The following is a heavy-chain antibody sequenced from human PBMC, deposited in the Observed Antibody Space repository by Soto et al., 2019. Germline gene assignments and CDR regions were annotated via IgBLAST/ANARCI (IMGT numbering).Heavy chain of an antibody. CDR3: AREMYTARGSPFDY. J-gene: IGHJ4*02. CDR2: INPSSGST. V-gene: IGHV1-46*01. Sequence: GASVKVSCNASGYRFTSYYVHWVRQAPGQGLEWMGFINPSSGSTSYAQKFQGRVTMTRDTSTSTVYMEVSSLRSEDTAVYYCAREMYTARGSPFDYWGQRTLVTVSS. D-gene: IGHD3-16*01. CDR1: GYRFTSYY.